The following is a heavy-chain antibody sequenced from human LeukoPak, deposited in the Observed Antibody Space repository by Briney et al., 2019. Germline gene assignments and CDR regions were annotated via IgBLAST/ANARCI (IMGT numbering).Heavy chain of an antibody. Sequence: GASVTVSCKASGYTFTTYSMHWVRQAPGQRLEWMGWINAGNGNTKYSQKFQGRVTITRDTSASTAYMELSSLRSEDTAVYYCASPPEEAVAGPDALHYWGQGTLVTVSS. V-gene: IGHV1-3*01. CDR2: INAGNGNT. CDR1: GYTFTTYS. J-gene: IGHJ4*02. D-gene: IGHD6-19*01. CDR3: ASPPEEAVAGPDALHY.